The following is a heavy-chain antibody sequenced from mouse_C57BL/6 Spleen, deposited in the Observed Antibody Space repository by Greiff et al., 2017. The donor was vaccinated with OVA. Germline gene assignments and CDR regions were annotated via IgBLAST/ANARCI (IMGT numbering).Heavy chain of an antibody. V-gene: IGHV5-4*01. CDR2: ISDGGSYT. Sequence: DVKLVESGGGLVKPGGSLKLSCSASGFTFSSYAMSWVRQTPEKRLEWVATISDGGSYTYYPDNVKGRFTISRDNAKNNLYLQMSHLKSEDTAMYYCARDIYFDYWGQGTTLTVSS. CDR1: GFTFSSYA. J-gene: IGHJ2*01. CDR3: ARDIYFDY.